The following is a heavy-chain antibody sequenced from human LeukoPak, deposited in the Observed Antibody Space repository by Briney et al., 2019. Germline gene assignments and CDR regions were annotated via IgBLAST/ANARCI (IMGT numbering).Heavy chain of an antibody. Sequence: GESLKTSCKGSGYSFTNNWITWVRQMPGKGLEWMGRIDPSDSYTDYSPSFQGHVTISADKSISTAYLQWSSLKASDTAMYYCARGRGWAVYWGQGTLVTVSS. V-gene: IGHV5-10-1*01. J-gene: IGHJ4*02. D-gene: IGHD6-19*01. CDR2: IDPSDSYT. CDR3: ARGRGWAVY. CDR1: GYSFTNNW.